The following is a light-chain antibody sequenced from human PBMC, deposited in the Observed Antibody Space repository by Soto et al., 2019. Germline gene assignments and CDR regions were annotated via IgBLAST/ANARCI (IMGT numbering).Light chain of an antibody. CDR3: QQTYSRSLT. CDR2: AAS. CDR1: QSINNY. J-gene: IGKJ4*01. Sequence: DIQMTQSPSSLSASVGDRVTITCRASQSINNYLNWYQQSPGEAPKLLIFAASSLHSGVTSRFSGSGSGTDFTLTISSLQPEDCANYSCQQTYSRSLTVGGGTNVDIK. V-gene: IGKV1-39*01.